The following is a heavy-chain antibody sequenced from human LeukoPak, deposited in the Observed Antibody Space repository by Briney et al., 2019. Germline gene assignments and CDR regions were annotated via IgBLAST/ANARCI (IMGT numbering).Heavy chain of an antibody. D-gene: IGHD6-19*01. CDR3: ASIAVAGKKDY. J-gene: IGHJ4*02. Sequence: GRSLRLSCAASGLTFSSYAMHWVRQAPGKGLEWVAVISYDGSNKYYADSVKGRFTISRDNSKNTLYLQMNSLRAEDTAVYYCASIAVAGKKDYWGQGTLVTVSS. CDR1: GLTFSSYA. CDR2: ISYDGSNK. V-gene: IGHV3-30*04.